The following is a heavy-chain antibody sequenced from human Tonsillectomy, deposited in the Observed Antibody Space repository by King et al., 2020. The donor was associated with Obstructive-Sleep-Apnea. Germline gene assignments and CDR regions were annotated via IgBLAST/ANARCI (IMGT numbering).Heavy chain of an antibody. J-gene: IGHJ3*02. CDR3: ARHDAGGARKAFDI. D-gene: IGHD1-26*01. V-gene: IGHV4-59*08. CDR1: GVSLSSYY. CDR2: IYYSGCT. Sequence: QLQESGPGLVKPSETLSLTCTVSGVSLSSYYCSWIRQPPGKGLEWIGYIYYSGCTNYNPSLKSRVTTSVDTSKDQLSLKLSSVTAADTGVYYCARHDAGGARKAFDIWGQGTMVTVSS.